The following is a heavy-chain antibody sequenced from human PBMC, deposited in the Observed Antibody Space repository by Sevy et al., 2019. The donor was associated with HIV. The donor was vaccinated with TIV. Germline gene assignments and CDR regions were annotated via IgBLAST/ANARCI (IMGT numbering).Heavy chain of an antibody. CDR3: ARDLSAGIAED. CDR1: GGTFSSYA. J-gene: IGHJ1*01. D-gene: IGHD6-13*01. V-gene: IGHV1-69*13. Sequence: ASVKVSCKASGGTFSSYAISWVRQAPGQGLEWMGGIIPIFGTANYAQKFQGRVTITADESTSKAYMELSSLRSEDTAVYYCARDLSAGIAEDWGQGTLVTVSS. CDR2: IIPIFGTA.